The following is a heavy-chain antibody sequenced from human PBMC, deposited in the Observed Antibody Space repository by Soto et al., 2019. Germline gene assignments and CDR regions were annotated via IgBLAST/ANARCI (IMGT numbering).Heavy chain of an antibody. Sequence: SLRLSCAASGFTFSSYSMNWVRQAPGKGLEWVSYISSSSSTIYYADSVKGRFTISRDNSKNTLYLQMNSLRSEDTAVYYCARGYSSSSAAFDYWGQGTLVTVSS. J-gene: IGHJ4*02. V-gene: IGHV3-48*01. CDR2: ISSSSSTI. CDR1: GFTFSSYS. CDR3: ARGYSSSSAAFDY. D-gene: IGHD6-13*01.